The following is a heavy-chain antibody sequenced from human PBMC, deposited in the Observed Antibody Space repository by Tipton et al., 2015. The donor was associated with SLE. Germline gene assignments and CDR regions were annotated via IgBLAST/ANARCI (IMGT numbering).Heavy chain of an antibody. Sequence: SLRLSCAASGFTFSSYAMSWVRQAPGKGLEWVAVVSFDGSDQYYADSVMGRFTISRDNSKNTLYLQMNSLRTEDTAVYHCATDRTEYWHFDLWGRGTLVTVSS. J-gene: IGHJ2*01. D-gene: IGHD4-17*01. V-gene: IGHV3-30*04. CDR2: VSFDGSDQ. CDR1: GFTFSSYA. CDR3: ATDRTEYWHFDL.